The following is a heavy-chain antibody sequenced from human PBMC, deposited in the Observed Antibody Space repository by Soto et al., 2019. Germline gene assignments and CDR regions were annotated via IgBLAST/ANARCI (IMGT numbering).Heavy chain of an antibody. CDR2: IIPIFGTA. Sequence: SVKVSCKASGGTFSSYAISWVRQAPGQGLEWMGGIIPIFGTANYAQKFQGRVTITADESTSTAYMELSSLRSEDTAVYYCARHRSGEMATIHYWGQGTLVTVSS. V-gene: IGHV1-69*13. D-gene: IGHD5-12*01. J-gene: IGHJ4*02. CDR3: ARHRSGEMATIHY. CDR1: GGTFSSYA.